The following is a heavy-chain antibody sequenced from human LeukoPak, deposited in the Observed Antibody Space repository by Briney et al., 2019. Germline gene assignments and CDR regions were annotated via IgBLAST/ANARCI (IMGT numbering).Heavy chain of an antibody. D-gene: IGHD3-22*01. J-gene: IGHJ4*02. CDR1: GFTFSDYY. V-gene: IGHV3-15*01. CDR2: IKSKTDGGTT. CDR3: TTSSYYYDSSGYLGFDY. Sequence: GGSLRLSCAASGFTFSDYYMSWIRQAPGKGLEWVGRIKSKTDGGTTDYAAPVKGRFTISRDDSKNTLYLQMNSLKTEDTAVYYCTTSSYYYDSSGYLGFDYWGQGTLVTVSS.